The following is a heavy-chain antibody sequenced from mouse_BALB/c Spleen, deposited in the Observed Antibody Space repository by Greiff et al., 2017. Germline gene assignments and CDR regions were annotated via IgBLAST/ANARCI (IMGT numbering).Heavy chain of an antibody. D-gene: IGHD2-4*01. CDR2: INPDSSTI. Sequence: DVKLQESGGGLVQPGGSLKLSCAASGFDFSRYWMSWVRQAPGKGLEWIGEINPDSSTINYTPSLKDKFIISRDNAKNTLYLQMSKVRSEDTALYYCARMVGYDYDVWYFDVWGAGTTVTVSS. V-gene: IGHV4-1*02. CDR3: ARMVGYDYDVWYFDV. CDR1: GFDFSRYW. J-gene: IGHJ1*01.